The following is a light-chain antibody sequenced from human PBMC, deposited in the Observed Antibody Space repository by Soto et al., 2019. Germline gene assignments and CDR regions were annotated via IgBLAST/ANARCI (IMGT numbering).Light chain of an antibody. Sequence: EIVMTQSPGTLSLSPGERATLSCRASQSVSSNLAWYQQIPGQAPRLLIYGASTRATGIPARFSGRGSGTEFTLTISSLQSEDFAVYYCQQYNNWPLTFGGGTKV. V-gene: IGKV3-15*01. J-gene: IGKJ4*01. CDR1: QSVSSN. CDR3: QQYNNWPLT. CDR2: GAS.